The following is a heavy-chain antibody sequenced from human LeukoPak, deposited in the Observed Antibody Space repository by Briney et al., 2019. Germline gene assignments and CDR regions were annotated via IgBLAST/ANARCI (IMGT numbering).Heavy chain of an antibody. CDR1: GGTFSSYA. J-gene: IGHJ4*02. V-gene: IGHV1-69*13. D-gene: IGHD6-19*01. CDR2: IIPIFGTA. Sequence: EASVKVSYKASGGTFSSYAISWVRQAPGQGLEWMGGIIPIFGTADYAQKFQGRVTITADESTSTAYMELSSLRSEDTAVYYCARGIVGTSSGFFFDCWGQGTLVTVSS. CDR3: ARGIVGTSSGFFFDC.